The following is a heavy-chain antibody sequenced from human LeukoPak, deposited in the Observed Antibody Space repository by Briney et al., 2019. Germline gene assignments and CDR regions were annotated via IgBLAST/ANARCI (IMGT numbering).Heavy chain of an antibody. V-gene: IGHV4-59*01. D-gene: IGHD3-22*01. CDR1: GGSISSYY. J-gene: IGHJ4*02. CDR3: ARIAVVDNCFDY. CDR2: IYYSGST. Sequence: SETLSLTCTVSGGSISSYYWSWIRQPPGKGLEWIGYIYYSGSTNYNPSLKSRVTISVDTSKNQFSLKLSSVTAADTAVYYCARIAVVDNCFDYWGQGTLVTVSS.